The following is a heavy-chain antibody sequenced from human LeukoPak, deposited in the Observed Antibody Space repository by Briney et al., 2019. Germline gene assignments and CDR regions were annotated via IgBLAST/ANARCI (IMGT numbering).Heavy chain of an antibody. J-gene: IGHJ4*02. CDR1: VFTFNNAW. CDR3: ASQRSSSWSFDY. D-gene: IGHD6-13*01. V-gene: IGHV3-7*01. Sequence: GGSLRLSCAASVFTFNNAWMSWVRQAPGKGLEWVANIKQDGSEKYYVDSVKGRFTISRDNAKNSLYLQMNSLRAEDTAVYYCASQRSSSWSFDYWGQGTLVTVSS. CDR2: IKQDGSEK.